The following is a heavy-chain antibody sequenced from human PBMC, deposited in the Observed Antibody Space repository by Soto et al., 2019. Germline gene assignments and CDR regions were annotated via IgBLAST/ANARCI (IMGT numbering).Heavy chain of an antibody. CDR2: ISGSGFKK. Sequence: GGSLRLSCAAPGFTFSSYGMRWLRQAPGKGLEWISSISGSGFKKYYADSVKGRFTISRDNSKSTVYLELNNLSAEDTAVYHCAKNQGVELVPLATVDWFDPWGQGSVVTVSS. D-gene: IGHD1-26*01. V-gene: IGHV3-23*01. CDR3: AKNQGVELVPLATVDWFDP. J-gene: IGHJ5*02. CDR1: GFTFSSYG.